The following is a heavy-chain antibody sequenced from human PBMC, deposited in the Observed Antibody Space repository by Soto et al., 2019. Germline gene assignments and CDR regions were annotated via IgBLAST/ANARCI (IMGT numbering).Heavy chain of an antibody. D-gene: IGHD3-10*01. Sequence: EVQLSGSGGGLVQPGGSLRLSCAASGFTFSSYAMSWVRQAPGKGLEWVSAISGSSTSTYYADSVKGRFTISRDNSKNTLYLQMNSLRAEDTAVYYCAKDPSSGFAMENYFDYWGQGTPVTVSS. CDR3: AKDPSSGFAMENYFDY. CDR2: ISGSSTST. V-gene: IGHV3-23*01. CDR1: GFTFSSYA. J-gene: IGHJ4*02.